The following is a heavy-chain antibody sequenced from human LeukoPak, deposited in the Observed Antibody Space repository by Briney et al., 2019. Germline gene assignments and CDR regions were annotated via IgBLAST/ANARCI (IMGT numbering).Heavy chain of an antibody. Sequence: SETLSLTCAASGVSISSGGYSWSWIRQPPGKGLEWIGYIYYSGSTNYNPSLKSRVTISVDTPKNQFSLRLSSVTAADTAVYYCARVTGYMTEDYFDYWGQGTLIPGSS. CDR1: GVSISSGGYS. D-gene: IGHD6-13*01. CDR2: IYYSGST. CDR3: ARVTGYMTEDYFDY. V-gene: IGHV4-61*08. J-gene: IGHJ4*02.